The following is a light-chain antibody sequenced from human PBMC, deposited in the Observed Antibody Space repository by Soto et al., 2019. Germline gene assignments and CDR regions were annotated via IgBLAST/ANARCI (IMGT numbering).Light chain of an antibody. CDR1: QRVSSN. V-gene: IGKV3-15*01. CDR3: QQYGSSLWT. J-gene: IGKJ1*01. CDR2: GAS. Sequence: ETVMTQSPATLSVSPGERATLSCRASQRVSSNLAWYQQKPGQAPRLLIYGASTRATGIPARFSGSGSGTEFTLTISSLQSEDFAVYYCQQYGSSLWTFGQGTKVDIK.